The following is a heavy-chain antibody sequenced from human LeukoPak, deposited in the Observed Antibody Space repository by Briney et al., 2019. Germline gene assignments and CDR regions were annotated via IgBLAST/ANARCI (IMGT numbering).Heavy chain of an antibody. CDR3: ARAIDTRSYYGMDV. CDR2: ISYDGSNK. D-gene: IGHD2-2*01. J-gene: IGHJ6*02. CDR1: GFTFSSYA. Sequence: GRSLRLSCAASGFTFSSYAMHWVRQAPGKGLEWVAVISYDGSNKYYADSVKGRFTISRDNSKNTLYLQMNSLRAEDTAVYYCARAIDTRSYYGMDVWGQGTTVTVSS. V-gene: IGHV3-30-3*01.